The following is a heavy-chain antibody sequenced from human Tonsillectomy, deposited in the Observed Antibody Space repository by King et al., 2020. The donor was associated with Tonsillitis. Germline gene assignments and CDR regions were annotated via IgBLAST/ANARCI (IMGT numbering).Heavy chain of an antibody. CDR1: GFAFSSYA. V-gene: IGHV3-23*04. J-gene: IGHJ6*02. D-gene: IGHD1-26*01. CDR2: ITDIGSKT. Sequence: VQLVESGGAWVQPGGSLRLSCAASGFAFSSYAMSWVRQAPGKGPEWVSAITDIGSKTYYADSVEGRLTISRDNSKNTLYLQMNSLRAEDTAIYYCARGSWGVGPYYGMDVWGRGTTVTVSS. CDR3: ARGSWGVGPYYGMDV.